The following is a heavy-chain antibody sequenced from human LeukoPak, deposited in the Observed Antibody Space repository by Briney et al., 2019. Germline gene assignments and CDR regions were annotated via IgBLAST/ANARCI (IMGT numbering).Heavy chain of an antibody. Sequence: ASVKVSCKASGYTFTGYYIHWVRQAPGQGLEWMGWINPHSGGTSYAQNFQGRVTMTRDTSISTAYMDLSRLRSDGTAFYYCARDSNYYGSGSYYNSDYWGQGTLVTVSS. CDR2: INPHSGGT. D-gene: IGHD3-10*01. CDR1: GYTFTGYY. V-gene: IGHV1-2*02. CDR3: ARDSNYYGSGSYYNSDY. J-gene: IGHJ4*02.